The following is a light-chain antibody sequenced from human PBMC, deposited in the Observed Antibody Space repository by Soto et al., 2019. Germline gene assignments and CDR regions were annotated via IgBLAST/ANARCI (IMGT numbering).Light chain of an antibody. CDR3: QQTYSTPYT. J-gene: IGKJ2*01. CDR2: AAS. CDR1: QSISSY. Sequence: DIQMTQSPSSLSASVGDRVTITCRAGQSISSYLNWYQQKPGKAPKLLISAASTLQSGVPSGFSGSGFGTDFTLTISRLQLEDFATYYCQQTYSTPYTFGQGTKLEIK. V-gene: IGKV1-39*01.